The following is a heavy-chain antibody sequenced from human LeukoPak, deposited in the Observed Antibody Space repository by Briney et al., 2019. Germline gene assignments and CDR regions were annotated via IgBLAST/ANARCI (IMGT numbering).Heavy chain of an antibody. V-gene: IGHV1-46*01. CDR3: ARDQEGFDY. CDR2: INPSGDST. CDR1: GYTFSSYY. J-gene: IGHJ4*02. Sequence: GASVKVSCKASGYTFSSYYMHWVRQAPGQGLEWMGIINPSGDSTSYAQKFQGRVTVTRDTSTSTVHMELSGLRSEDTAVYYCARDQEGFDYWGQGTLVTVSS.